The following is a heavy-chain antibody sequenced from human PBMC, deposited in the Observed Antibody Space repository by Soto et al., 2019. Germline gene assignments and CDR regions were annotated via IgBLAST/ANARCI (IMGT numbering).Heavy chain of an antibody. D-gene: IGHD5-18*01. CDR1: GYSFTSHW. Sequence: GESLKISCKGSGYSFTSHWISWVRQMPGKGLEWMGRIDPSDSYTNYSPSFQGHVTISADKSISTAYLQWSSLKASDTAMYYCARTSMQSRGYSYGHGGMDVWGQGTTVTVSS. V-gene: IGHV5-10-1*01. CDR2: IDPSDSYT. J-gene: IGHJ6*02. CDR3: ARTSMQSRGYSYGHGGMDV.